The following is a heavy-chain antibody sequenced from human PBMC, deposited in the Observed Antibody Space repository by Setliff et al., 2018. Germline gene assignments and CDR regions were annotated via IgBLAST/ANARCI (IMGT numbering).Heavy chain of an antibody. J-gene: IGHJ6*03. D-gene: IGHD1-26*01. CDR1: GFTFSTYE. Sequence: GGSLRLSCAASGFTFSTYEMNWIRQAPGKGLEWVANIKQDGSEKYYVDSVKGRFTISRDNAKNSLYLQMNSLRAEDTAVYYCARDREVVGSTRGTYYHYYHMDVWGKGTTVTVSS. CDR2: IKQDGSEK. CDR3: ARDREVVGSTRGTYYHYYHMDV. V-gene: IGHV3-7*01.